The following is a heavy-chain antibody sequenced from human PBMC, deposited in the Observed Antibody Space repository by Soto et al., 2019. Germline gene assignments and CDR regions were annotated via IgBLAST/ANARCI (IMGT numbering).Heavy chain of an antibody. CDR2: IFWDDDK. CDR1: GFSLTSNGVG. Sequence: SGLKRVNPTQALTLTFTFSGFSLTSNGVGVGWIRQSPGKALEWLALIFWDDDKRYSPSLKSRLTITKDTSKNQVVLTMTNMDPVDTATYYCAHSYWSNYFDYWGQGTLVTVSS. J-gene: IGHJ4*02. D-gene: IGHD3-10*01. V-gene: IGHV2-5*02. CDR3: AHSYWSNYFDY.